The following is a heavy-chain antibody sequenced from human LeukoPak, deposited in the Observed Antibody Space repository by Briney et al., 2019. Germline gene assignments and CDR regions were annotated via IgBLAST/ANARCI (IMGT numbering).Heavy chain of an antibody. CDR2: ITSSGSST. J-gene: IGHJ4*02. CDR1: GFTFSIYA. Sequence: GGSLRLSCAASGFTFSIYAMSWVRQAPGKGLEYVAAITSSGSSTFHANSVKGRFTISRDNSKNTLYLQMGSLRPEDMAVYFCTRGPGYDYVWGTYRADYWGQGTLVTVSS. D-gene: IGHD3-16*02. CDR3: TRGPGYDYVWGTYRADY. V-gene: IGHV3-64*01.